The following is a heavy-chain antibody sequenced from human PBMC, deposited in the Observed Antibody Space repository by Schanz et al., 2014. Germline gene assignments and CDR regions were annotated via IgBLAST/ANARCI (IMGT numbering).Heavy chain of an antibody. J-gene: IGHJ2*01. D-gene: IGHD3-16*02. CDR2: INHSGST. CDR1: GGSFSDYY. V-gene: IGHV4-34*01. CDR3: ARGHDYFWGSYRRSPWGYFDL. Sequence: QVQLQQWGAGLLKPSETLSLTCAVYGGSFSDYYWSWIRQPPGKGLEWIGEINHSGSTNYNPSLKSQFTISLDPSKNQFSLKLSSVTAADTAVYYCARGHDYFWGSYRRSPWGYFDLWGRGSLXTVSS.